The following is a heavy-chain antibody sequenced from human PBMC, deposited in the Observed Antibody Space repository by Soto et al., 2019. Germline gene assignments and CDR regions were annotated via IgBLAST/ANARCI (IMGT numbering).Heavy chain of an antibody. Sequence: PGGSLRLSCAASGFTFSSYGMHWVRQAPGKGLEWVAVISYDGSNKYYAASVKGRFTISRDNSKNTLYLQMNSLRAEDTAVYYCARDRLTGTSYYYYYMDVWGKGTTVTVSS. CDR2: ISYDGSNK. V-gene: IGHV3-30*03. J-gene: IGHJ6*03. D-gene: IGHD1-7*01. CDR1: GFTFSSYG. CDR3: ARDRLTGTSYYYYYMDV.